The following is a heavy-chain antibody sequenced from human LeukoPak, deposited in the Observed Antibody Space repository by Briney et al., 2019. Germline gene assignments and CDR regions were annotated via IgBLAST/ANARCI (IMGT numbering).Heavy chain of an antibody. Sequence: GGSLRLSCAASGLTFSSYSMNWVRQAPGKGLEWVSPISSSSSYIYYADSVKGRFTISRDNAKNTLYLQMNSLRAEDTAVYYCARDGGKLGYCSSTSCYPDYWGQGTLVTVSS. CDR3: ARDGGKLGYCSSTSCYPDY. D-gene: IGHD2-2*01. CDR2: ISSSSSYI. CDR1: GLTFSSYS. J-gene: IGHJ4*02. V-gene: IGHV3-21*01.